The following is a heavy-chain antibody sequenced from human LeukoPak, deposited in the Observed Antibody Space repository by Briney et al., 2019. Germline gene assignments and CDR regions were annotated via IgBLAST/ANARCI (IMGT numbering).Heavy chain of an antibody. V-gene: IGHV3-30*18. J-gene: IGHJ2*01. D-gene: IGHD2-15*01. CDR3: AKGPDDIVWYFDL. Sequence: GGSLRLSCAASGFTFSSYGMPWVRQAPGKGLEWVAVISYDGSNKYYADSVKGRFTISRDNSKNTLYLQMNSLRAEDTAVYYCAKGPDDIVWYFDLWGRGTLVTVSS. CDR2: ISYDGSNK. CDR1: GFTFSSYG.